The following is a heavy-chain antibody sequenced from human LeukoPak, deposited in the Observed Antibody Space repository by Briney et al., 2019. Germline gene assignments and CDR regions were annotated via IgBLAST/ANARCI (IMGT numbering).Heavy chain of an antibody. V-gene: IGHV4-59*08. Sequence: PSETLSLTCTVSFGSINSYYWSWIRQPPGKGLEWIGYIYYSGSTNYNPSLKSRVTISVDTSKNQFSLKLSSVTAADTAVYFCAKYGNSGWVIDNWGQGTLVTVSS. CDR3: AKYGNSGWVIDN. CDR1: FGSINSYY. J-gene: IGHJ4*02. D-gene: IGHD6-19*01. CDR2: IYYSGST.